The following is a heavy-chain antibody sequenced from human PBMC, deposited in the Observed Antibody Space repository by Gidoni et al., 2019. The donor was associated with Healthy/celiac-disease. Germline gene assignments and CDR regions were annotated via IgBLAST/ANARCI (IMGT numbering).Heavy chain of an antibody. D-gene: IGHD3-10*01. CDR2: IRSKAYGGTT. Sequence: EVQLVESGGGLVQPGRSLRLSCTASGFPFVDYAMSWVRPAPGKGLEWVGFIRSKAYGGTTEYAASVKGRFTISRDDSKSIAYLQMNSLKTEDTAVYYCTRDYLYGSEDYWGQGTLVTVSS. J-gene: IGHJ4*02. CDR3: TRDYLYGSEDY. CDR1: GFPFVDYA. V-gene: IGHV3-49*04.